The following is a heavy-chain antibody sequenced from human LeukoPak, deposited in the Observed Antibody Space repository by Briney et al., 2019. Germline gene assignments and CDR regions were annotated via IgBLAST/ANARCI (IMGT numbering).Heavy chain of an antibody. J-gene: IGHJ4*02. CDR1: GGSISSYY. CDR2: IYYSGST. Sequence: PSETLSLTCTVSGGSISSYYWSWIRRPPGKGLEWIGYIYYSGSTNYNPSLKSRVTISVDTSKNQFSLKLSSVTAADTAVYYCARCDSSGYPAKNWGQGTLVTVSS. V-gene: IGHV4-59*12. D-gene: IGHD3-22*01. CDR3: ARCDSSGYPAKN.